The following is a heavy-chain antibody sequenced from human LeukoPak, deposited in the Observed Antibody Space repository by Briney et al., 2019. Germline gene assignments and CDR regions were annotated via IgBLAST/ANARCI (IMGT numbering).Heavy chain of an antibody. D-gene: IGHD3-3*01. Sequence: SPSETLSLTCTVSGGSIRSYYWSWIRQPPGKGLEWIGYIYFSGSTSYNPSLKSRVTILVDRSKNQFSLKLSSVAAADTAVYYCARSYDTNFDYWGQGTLVTVSS. J-gene: IGHJ4*02. CDR3: ARSYDTNFDY. CDR2: IYFSGST. V-gene: IGHV4-59*13. CDR1: GGSIRSYY.